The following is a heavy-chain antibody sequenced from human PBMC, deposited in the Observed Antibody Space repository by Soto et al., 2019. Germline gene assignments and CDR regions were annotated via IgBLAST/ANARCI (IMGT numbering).Heavy chain of an antibody. Sequence: ASVKVSCKASGYTFTGYYMHWVRQAPGQGLEWMGWINPNSGGTNYAQKFQGRVTMTRDTSTSTAYMELSSLRSDDTAVYYCARGLTLYYYGSGSYGPRYDAFDIWGQGTMVTVSS. D-gene: IGHD3-10*01. CDR2: INPNSGGT. V-gene: IGHV1-2*02. J-gene: IGHJ3*02. CDR3: ARGLTLYYYGSGSYGPRYDAFDI. CDR1: GYTFTGYY.